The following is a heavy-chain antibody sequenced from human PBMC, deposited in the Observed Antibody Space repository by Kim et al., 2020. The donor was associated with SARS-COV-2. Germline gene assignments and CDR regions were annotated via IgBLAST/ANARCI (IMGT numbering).Heavy chain of an antibody. V-gene: IGHV3-7*01. Sequence: KNDGDSVKGRFIISRDNAKDSLFLQMNSLRVEDTAVYYCARNRGQETFDYWGQGTLVTVSS. J-gene: IGHJ4*02. CDR2: K. CDR3: ARNRGQETFDY.